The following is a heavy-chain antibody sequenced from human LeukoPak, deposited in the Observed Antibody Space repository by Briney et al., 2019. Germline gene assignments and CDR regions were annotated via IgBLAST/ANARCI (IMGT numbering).Heavy chain of an antibody. Sequence: EASVKVSCKASGYTFTGYYMHWVRQAPGQRLEWMGWINPNSGGTNYAQKFQGRVTMTRDTSISTAYMELSRLRSDDTAVYYCARDRAAYYYDSSGYCFDYWGQGTLVTVSS. V-gene: IGHV1-2*02. CDR1: GYTFTGYY. J-gene: IGHJ4*02. CDR2: INPNSGGT. D-gene: IGHD3-22*01. CDR3: ARDRAAYYYDSSGYCFDY.